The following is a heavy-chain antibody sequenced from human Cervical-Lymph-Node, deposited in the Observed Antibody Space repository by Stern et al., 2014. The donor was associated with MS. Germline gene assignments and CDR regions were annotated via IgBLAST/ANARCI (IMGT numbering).Heavy chain of an antibody. V-gene: IGHV4-61*02. CDR1: GGSISSGSYY. J-gene: IGHJ5*02. D-gene: IGHD3-22*01. CDR3: AREVVAADNNWFDP. CDR2: FYTSEST. Sequence: QVQLQESGPGLVKPSQTLSLTCTVSGGSISSGSYYWSWIRQPAGKGLEWIGRFYTSESTKYNPSLKSRVTISVDMSNNQFSLRLTSVTAADTAVYYCAREVVAADNNWFDPWGQGTLVTVSS.